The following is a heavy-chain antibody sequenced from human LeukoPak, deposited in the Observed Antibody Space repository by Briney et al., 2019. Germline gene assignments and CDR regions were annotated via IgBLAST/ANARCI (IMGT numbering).Heavy chain of an antibody. CDR1: GGSISSYY. V-gene: IGHV4-59*01. CDR2: IYYSGST. D-gene: IGHD6-13*01. Sequence: SETLSLTCTVSGGSISSYYWSWIRQPPGEGLEWIGYIYYSGSTNYNPSLESRVTISVDTSKNQFSLKLSSVTAADTAVYYCARLHSSSWYSFDYWGQGTLVTVSS. J-gene: IGHJ4*02. CDR3: ARLHSSSWYSFDY.